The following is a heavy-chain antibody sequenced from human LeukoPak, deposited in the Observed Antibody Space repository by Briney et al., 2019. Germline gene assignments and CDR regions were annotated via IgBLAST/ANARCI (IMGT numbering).Heavy chain of an antibody. CDR1: GFTFSSYW. CDR2: ITSDASST. CDR3: ARSGPKTKVTTFNTLFDY. Sequence: GGSLRLSCAASGFTFSSYWMHWVRQAPGKGQFWVSRITSDASSTLYADSVKGRFTISRDNAKNTLYLQMNSLRAEDTAVYYCARSGPKTKVTTFNTLFDYWGQGTLVTVSS. D-gene: IGHD4-17*01. J-gene: IGHJ4*02. V-gene: IGHV3-74*01.